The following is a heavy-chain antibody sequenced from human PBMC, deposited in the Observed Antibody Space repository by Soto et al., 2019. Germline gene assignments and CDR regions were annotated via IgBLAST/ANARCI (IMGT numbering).Heavy chain of an antibody. CDR1: GYTFTSYY. CDR3: ARDQSGDDYYYYGMDV. D-gene: IGHD3-3*01. CDR2: INPSGGST. Sequence: ASVKVSCKASGYTFTSYYMHWVRQAPGHGLEWMGIINPSGGSTSYAQKFQGRVTMTRDTSTSTVYMELSSLRSEDTAVYYCARDQSGDDYYYYGMDVWGQGTTVTVSS. J-gene: IGHJ6*02. V-gene: IGHV1-46*01.